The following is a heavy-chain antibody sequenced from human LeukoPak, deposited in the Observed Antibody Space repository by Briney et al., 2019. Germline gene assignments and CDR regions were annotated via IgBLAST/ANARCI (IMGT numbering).Heavy chain of an antibody. CDR1: GFTFSSYE. J-gene: IGHJ6*03. CDR3: ARVCSSTSCYLYYMDV. CDR2: ISSSGSTI. D-gene: IGHD2-2*01. Sequence: GGSLRLSCAASGFTFSSYEMNWVRQAPGKGLEWVSYISSSGSTIYYADSVKGRFTISRDNAKNSLYLQMNSLRAEDTAVYYCARVCSSTSCYLYYMDVWGKGTTVTISS. V-gene: IGHV3-48*03.